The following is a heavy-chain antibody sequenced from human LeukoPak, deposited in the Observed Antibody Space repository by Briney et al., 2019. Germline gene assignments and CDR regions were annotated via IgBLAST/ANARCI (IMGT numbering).Heavy chain of an antibody. D-gene: IGHD3-10*01. Sequence: PGGSLRLSCAASGFTFTSYGMNWVRQAPGKGLEWTSYISSSNSDIYYADSVKGRFTISRDNAKNSVYLQMNNLRDEDTAVYYCARGTMENWGQGTLVTVCS. CDR2: ISSSNSDI. CDR1: GFTFTSYG. CDR3: ARGTMEN. V-gene: IGHV3-48*02. J-gene: IGHJ4*02.